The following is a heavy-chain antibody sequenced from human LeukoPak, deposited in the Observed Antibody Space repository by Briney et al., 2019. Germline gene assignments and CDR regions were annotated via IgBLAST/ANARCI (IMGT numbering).Heavy chain of an antibody. V-gene: IGHV1-58*02. Sequence: ASVKVSCKASGFTFTSSAMQWVRQARGQRLEWIGWIVVGSGNTNYAQKFQERVTITRDMFTSTAYMELSSLRSEDTAVYYCTASLRVGDYYYYYGMDVWGQGTTVTVSS. CDR2: IVVGSGNT. CDR1: GFTFTSSA. J-gene: IGHJ6*02. CDR3: TASLRVGDYYYYYGMDV. D-gene: IGHD3-10*01.